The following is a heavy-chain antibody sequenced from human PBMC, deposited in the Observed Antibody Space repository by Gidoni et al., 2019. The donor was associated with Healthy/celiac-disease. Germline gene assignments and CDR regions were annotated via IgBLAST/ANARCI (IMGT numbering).Heavy chain of an antibody. CDR3: ARSLRFLEWLDY. Sequence: QVQLVESGGGVVQPGRSLRLSCAASGFTFSSYAMHWVRQAPGKGLEWVAVISYDGSNKYYADSVKGRFTISRDNSKNTLYLQMNSLRAEDTAVYYCARSLRFLEWLDYWGQGTLVTVSS. D-gene: IGHD3-3*01. J-gene: IGHJ4*02. CDR1: GFTFSSYA. V-gene: IGHV3-30-3*01. CDR2: ISYDGSNK.